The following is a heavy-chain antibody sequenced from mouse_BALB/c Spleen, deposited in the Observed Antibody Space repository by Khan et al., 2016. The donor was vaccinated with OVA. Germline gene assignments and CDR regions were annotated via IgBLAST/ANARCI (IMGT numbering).Heavy chain of an antibody. CDR1: GFKIKDSY. Sequence: VQLQQSGAELVKPGASVKLSCIVSGFKIKDSYMHWVKQGPEQALDWIGRIDPANGDTKYDPKFQGKATITADTSSNTAYLHLSSLTSEDTAVYYCSYSLLLCAMDYWGQGTSVTVSS. D-gene: IGHD1-2*01. CDR3: SYSLLLCAMDY. CDR2: IDPANGDT. J-gene: IGHJ4*01. V-gene: IGHV14-3*02.